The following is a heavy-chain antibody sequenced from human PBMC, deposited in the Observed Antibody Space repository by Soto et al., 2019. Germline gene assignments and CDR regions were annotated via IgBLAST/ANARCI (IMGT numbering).Heavy chain of an antibody. CDR1: GYTFTGYY. V-gene: IGHV1-2*02. CDR3: TSGTYYPGDNGYYYFDY. J-gene: IGHJ4*02. Sequence: ASVKVSCKASGYTFTGYYMHWVRQAPGQGLEWMGWINPNSGDTKYAQKFQGRVTMTRDTSTRTAYMEVSRLTSDDTAVYYCTSGTYYPGDNGYYYFDYWGPGTLVTVS. D-gene: IGHD2-21*01. CDR2: INPNSGDT.